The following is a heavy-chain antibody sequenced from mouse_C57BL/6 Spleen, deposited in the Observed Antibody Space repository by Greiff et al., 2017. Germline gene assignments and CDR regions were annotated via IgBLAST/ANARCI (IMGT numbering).Heavy chain of an antibody. CDR1: GFTFSNYW. CDR2: IRLKSDNYAT. CDR3: TADSSGYEAMDY. D-gene: IGHD3-2*02. J-gene: IGHJ4*01. Sequence: EVKVEESGGGLVQPGGSMKLSCVASGFTFSNYWMNWVRQSPEKGLEWVAQIRLKSDNYATHYAESVKGRFTISRDDSKSSVYLQMNNLRAEDTGIYYCTADSSGYEAMDYWGQGTSVTVSS. V-gene: IGHV6-3*01.